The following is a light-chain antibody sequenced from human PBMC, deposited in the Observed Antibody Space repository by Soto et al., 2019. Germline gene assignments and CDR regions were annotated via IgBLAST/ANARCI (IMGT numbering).Light chain of an antibody. V-gene: IGKV1-12*01. J-gene: IGKJ1*01. Sequence: DIRLTQSPSSVSASVGGRVTITCRASQDIDRWLAWYQQRPGKAPQLLLYAASSLQSGVPSRFSGRGSGTDFILTITILQPEDFATYYCQQSDSFPWTFGQGTKVELK. CDR1: QDIDRW. CDR3: QQSDSFPWT. CDR2: AAS.